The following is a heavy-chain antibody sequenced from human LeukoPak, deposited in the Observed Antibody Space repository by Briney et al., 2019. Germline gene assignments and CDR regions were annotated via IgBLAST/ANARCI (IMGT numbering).Heavy chain of an antibody. CDR1: GGSISSYY. D-gene: IGHD1-26*01. CDR2: IYYSGST. CDR3: ARGGIIVGVDY. J-gene: IGHJ4*02. V-gene: IGHV4-59*01. Sequence: SETLSLTCTVSGGSISSYYWSWIRQPPGKGLEWIGYIYYSGSTNYNSSLKSRVTISVDTSKNQFSLKLSSVTAADTAVYYCARGGIIVGVDYWGLGTLVTVSS.